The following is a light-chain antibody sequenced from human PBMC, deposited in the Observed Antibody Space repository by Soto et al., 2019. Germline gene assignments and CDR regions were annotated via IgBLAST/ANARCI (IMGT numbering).Light chain of an antibody. J-gene: IGKJ4*01. CDR2: GAS. V-gene: IGKV3-20*01. CDR3: QQYTSSPPQLT. Sequence: IVLTQSPGTLSLSPGERATLSCRASQSVSSDYLGWYQQKPGQAPRLLIYGASSRATGIPDRFTGSGSGTDFTLTINRLEPEDFALYYCQQYTSSPPQLTFGGGTKVEIK. CDR1: QSVSSDY.